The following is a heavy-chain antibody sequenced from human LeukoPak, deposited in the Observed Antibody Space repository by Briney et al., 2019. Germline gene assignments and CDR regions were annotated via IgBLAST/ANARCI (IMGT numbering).Heavy chain of an antibody. V-gene: IGHV3-21*05. D-gene: IGHD5-18*01. CDR3: ARRGKDTAMAPPDY. CDR2: ISSSSSYT. CDR1: GFTLSSYE. Sequence: GGSLRLSCAASGFTLSSYEMNCVRLAPGKGLEGVSYISSSSSYTNYADSVKGRFTISRDNAKNSLYLQMNSLRAEDTAVYYCARRGKDTAMAPPDYWGQGTLVTVSS. J-gene: IGHJ4*02.